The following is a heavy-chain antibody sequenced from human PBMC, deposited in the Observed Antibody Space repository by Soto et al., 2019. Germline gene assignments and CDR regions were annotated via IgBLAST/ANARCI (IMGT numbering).Heavy chain of an antibody. Sequence: GASVKVSCKASGYTFTSYGISWVRQAPGQGLEWMGWINAGNGNTKYSQKFQGRVTITRDTSASTAYMELSSLRSEDTAVYYCARAVLRYFDWLSPRWYFDLWGRGTLVTVSS. CDR1: GYTFTSYG. D-gene: IGHD3-9*01. J-gene: IGHJ2*01. CDR2: INAGNGNT. V-gene: IGHV1-3*01. CDR3: ARAVLRYFDWLSPRWYFDL.